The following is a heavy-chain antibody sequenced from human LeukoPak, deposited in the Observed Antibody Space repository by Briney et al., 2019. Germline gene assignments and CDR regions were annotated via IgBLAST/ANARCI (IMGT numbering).Heavy chain of an antibody. CDR3: ARGLGYDFWSGYSPGYYFDY. CDR1: GYTFTSYS. CDR2: ISAYNGNT. V-gene: IGHV1-18*01. J-gene: IGHJ4*02. Sequence: ASVKVSCKXSGYTFTSYSISWVRQAPGQGLEWMGWISAYNGNTNYSQKLQGRVTMTTDTSTSTAYMELRSLRSDDTAVYYCARGLGYDFWSGYSPGYYFDYWGQGTLVTVSS. D-gene: IGHD3-3*01.